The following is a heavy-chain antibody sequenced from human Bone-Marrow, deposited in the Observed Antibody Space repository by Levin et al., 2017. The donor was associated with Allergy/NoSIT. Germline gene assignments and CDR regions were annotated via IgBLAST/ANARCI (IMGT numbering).Heavy chain of an antibody. CDR3: STLTVTKYYYYGMNV. CDR2: FGAEDAET. V-gene: IGHV1-24*01. Sequence: PVASVKVSCKVSGYTVTELSMHWVRQAPGKGLEWMGGFGAEDAETVYAQKFQGRVTMTEDASTDTAYMELSSVRSEDTAVYYCSTLTVTKYYYYGMNVWGQGTTVTVSS. D-gene: IGHD4-17*01. J-gene: IGHJ6*02. CDR1: GYTVTELS.